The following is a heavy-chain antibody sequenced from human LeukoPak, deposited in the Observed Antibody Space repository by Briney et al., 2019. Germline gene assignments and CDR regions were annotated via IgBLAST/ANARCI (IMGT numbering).Heavy chain of an antibody. D-gene: IGHD6-19*01. CDR2: ISSSDSFI. CDR3: ARGSRQWPAPGY. V-gene: IGHV3-21*01. J-gene: IGHJ4*02. Sequence: GGSLRLSCAASGFTFSNYSMTWVRQAPGKGLEWVSSISSSDSFIYYADSIKGRFTISRDNAKNSLYLQMNSLRAEDTAVYYCARGSRQWPAPGYWGQGTLVTVSS. CDR1: GFTFSNYS.